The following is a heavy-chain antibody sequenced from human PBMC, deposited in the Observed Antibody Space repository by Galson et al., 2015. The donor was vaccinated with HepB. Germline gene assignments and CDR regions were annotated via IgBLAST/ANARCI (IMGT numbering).Heavy chain of an antibody. Sequence: SETLSLTCTVSGGSISSSSYYWGWIRQPPGKGLEWIGSIYYSGSTYYNPSLKSRVTISVDTSKNQFSLKLSSVTAADTAVYYCASSGWYGGDNWFDPWGQGTLVTVSS. CDR3: ASSGWYGGDNWFDP. J-gene: IGHJ5*02. CDR2: IYYSGST. V-gene: IGHV4-39*01. D-gene: IGHD6-19*01. CDR1: GGSISSSSYY.